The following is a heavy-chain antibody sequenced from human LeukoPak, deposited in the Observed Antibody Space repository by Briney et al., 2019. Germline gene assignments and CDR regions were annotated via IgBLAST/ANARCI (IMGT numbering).Heavy chain of an antibody. J-gene: IGHJ1*01. CDR1: GGSLINYY. D-gene: IGHD5-12*01. Sequence: SETLSLTCAVSGGSLINYYWAWIRQPPGKGLEWIAYIYYTGGHNSNYNPSLKSRLTISVDTSKNQFSLRVTSVTAADTAVYFCGRVRTGNTGSPEYFEDWGQGTLVTVSS. CDR3: GRVRTGNTGSPEYFED. CDR2: IYYTGGHNS. V-gene: IGHV4-59*08.